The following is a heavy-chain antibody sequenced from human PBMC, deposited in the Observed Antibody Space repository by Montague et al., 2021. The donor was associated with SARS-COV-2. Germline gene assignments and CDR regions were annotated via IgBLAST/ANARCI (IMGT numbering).Heavy chain of an antibody. D-gene: IGHD3-22*01. CDR2: SNHSGST. Sequence: SETLSLTCAVDGGSFSGDYWSWIRQPPGKGLEWIGESNHSGSTNYNPSLKSRVTISVDTSKNQFSLKLSSVTAADTAVYYCASPTYYYDSSGSDAFDIWGQGTMVTVSS. CDR3: ASPTYYYDSSGSDAFDI. V-gene: IGHV4-34*01. J-gene: IGHJ3*02. CDR1: GGSFSGDY.